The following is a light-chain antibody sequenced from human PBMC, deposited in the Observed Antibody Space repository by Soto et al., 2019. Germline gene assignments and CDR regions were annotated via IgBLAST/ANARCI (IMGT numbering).Light chain of an antibody. CDR2: DSA. V-gene: IGKV1-33*01. CDR1: QDISNY. J-gene: IGKJ2*01. CDR3: QQYDNLPLYT. Sequence: DIQMTQSPSSLSASVGDRVPITCQASQDISNYLKWYQQKAGKAPKLLIYDSANLERGVPSRFSRSGSETDFTSANSSLQPEDIATYYCQQYDNLPLYTFGQGTKLEIK.